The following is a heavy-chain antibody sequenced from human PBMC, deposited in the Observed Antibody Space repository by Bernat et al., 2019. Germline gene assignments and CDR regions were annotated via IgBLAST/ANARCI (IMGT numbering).Heavy chain of an antibody. Sequence: EVQLVESGGGLVQPGGSLRLSCAASGFIFRNYWMHWVRQAPGKGLVWVSRINSDWSSTSYADSVKGRFTISRDTAGNTLYLQMSSLRTEDTAVYYCAGWSGYDYYHYYMDVWGKGTTVTVSS. V-gene: IGHV3-74*01. CDR2: INSDWSST. J-gene: IGHJ6*03. D-gene: IGHD5-12*01. CDR3: AGWSGYDYYHYYMDV. CDR1: GFIFRNYW.